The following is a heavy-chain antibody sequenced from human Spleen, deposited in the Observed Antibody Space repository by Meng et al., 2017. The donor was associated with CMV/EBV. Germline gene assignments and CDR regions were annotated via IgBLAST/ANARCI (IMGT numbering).Heavy chain of an antibody. J-gene: IGHJ4*02. Sequence: GSLRLSCTVSGGSISSYYWSWIRQPPGKGLEWIGYIYYSGSTNYNPSLKSRVTISVDTSKNQLSLMMSSVTAADTAVYYCARVLVDCTTTSCYVGYFDYWGQGTLVTVSS. CDR3: ARVLVDCTTTSCYVGYFDY. CDR1: GGSISSYY. V-gene: IGHV4-59*01. D-gene: IGHD2-2*01. CDR2: IYYSGST.